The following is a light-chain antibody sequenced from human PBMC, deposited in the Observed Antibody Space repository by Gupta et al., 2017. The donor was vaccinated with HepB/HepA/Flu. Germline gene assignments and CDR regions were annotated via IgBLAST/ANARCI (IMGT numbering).Light chain of an antibody. V-gene: IGKV1-39*01. Sequence: DIQMTQSPSSLSASVGDRVTITCRASQSISTDLNWYQQKPGKAPKLLIYAAANLQSGVPSRFSGSGSGTDFTLTISSLQREDFATYYCQQRDRTPLTFGGGTRVEIK. CDR1: QSISTD. CDR2: AAA. J-gene: IGKJ4*01. CDR3: QQRDRTPLT.